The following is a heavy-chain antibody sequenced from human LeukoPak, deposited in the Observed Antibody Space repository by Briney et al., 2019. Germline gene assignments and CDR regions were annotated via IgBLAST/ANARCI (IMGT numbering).Heavy chain of an antibody. Sequence: PGGSLRLSCAASGFTFSDSTMHWVRQASGKGLEWVGRIRNKANNYATAYATSVKGRFTLSRDDSANTAYLQMNSLKTEDTALYYCVRGAASGSYYGLGVWGQGATVTVSS. D-gene: IGHD1-26*01. CDR2: IRNKANNYAT. V-gene: IGHV3-73*01. J-gene: IGHJ6*02. CDR1: GFTFSDST. CDR3: VRGAASGSYYGLGV.